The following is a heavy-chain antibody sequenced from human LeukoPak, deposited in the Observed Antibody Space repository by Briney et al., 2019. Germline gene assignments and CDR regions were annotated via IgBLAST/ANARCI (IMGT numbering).Heavy chain of an antibody. CDR2: ISYDGSNK. D-gene: IGHD3-9*01. J-gene: IGHJ4*02. CDR3: ETEGLILTGYSALGY. CDR1: GFTFSSYA. V-gene: IGHV3-30*04. Sequence: PGGSLRLSCAASGFTFSSYAMHWVRGAPGKGLEGVSVISYDGSNKYYADSGKVRFTISKDNSKNTLYLQMNSLRAEDTAVYYCETEGLILTGYSALGYWGQGTLVTVSS.